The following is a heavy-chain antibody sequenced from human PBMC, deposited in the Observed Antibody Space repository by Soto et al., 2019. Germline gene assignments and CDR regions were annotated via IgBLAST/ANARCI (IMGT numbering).Heavy chain of an antibody. CDR1: GYTFTSYG. V-gene: IGHV1-18*01. CDR3: ARKEVAVAGTSSFDY. J-gene: IGHJ4*02. D-gene: IGHD6-19*01. Sequence: GASVKVSCKASGYTFTSYGISWVRQAPGQGLEWMGWISAYNGNTNYAQKLQGRVTMTTDTSTSTAYMELRSLRSDDTAVYYCARKEVAVAGTSSFDYWGQGTLVTVSS. CDR2: ISAYNGNT.